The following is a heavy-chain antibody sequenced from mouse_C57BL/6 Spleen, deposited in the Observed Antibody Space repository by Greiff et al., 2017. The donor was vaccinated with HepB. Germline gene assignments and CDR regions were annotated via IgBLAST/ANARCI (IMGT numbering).Heavy chain of an antibody. J-gene: IGHJ2*01. CDR2: ISYDGSN. V-gene: IGHV3-6*01. Sequence: EVQLQQSGPGLVKPSQSLSLTCSVTGYSITSGYYWNWIRQFPGNKLEWMGYISYDGSNNYNPSLKNRISITRDTSKNQFFLKLNSVTTEDTATYYWARGYGSSSFDYWGQGTTLTVSS. CDR3: ARGYGSSSFDY. D-gene: IGHD1-1*01. CDR1: GYSITSGYY.